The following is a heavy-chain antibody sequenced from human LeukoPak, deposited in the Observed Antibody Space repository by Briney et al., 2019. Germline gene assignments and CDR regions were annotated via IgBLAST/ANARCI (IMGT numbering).Heavy chain of an antibody. CDR1: GFTFSSYE. J-gene: IGHJ4*02. V-gene: IGHV3-48*03. CDR2: ISSSGSTI. D-gene: IGHD6-19*01. Sequence: GGSLRLSCAASGFTFSSYEMNWVRQAPGKGLVWVSYISSSGSTIYYADSVKGRFTISRDNAKNSLHLQMNSLRAEDTAVYYCASMGIAVAGGNFDYWGQGTLVTVSS. CDR3: ASMGIAVAGGNFDY.